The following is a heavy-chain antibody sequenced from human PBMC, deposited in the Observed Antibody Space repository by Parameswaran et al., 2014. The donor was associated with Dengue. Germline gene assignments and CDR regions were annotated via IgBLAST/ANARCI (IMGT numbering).Heavy chain of an antibody. CDR3: ARAGRYNWNYVDY. D-gene: IGHD1-20*01. Sequence: WVRQAPGQGLEWMGWINPNSGGTNYAQKFQGWVTMTRDTSISTAYMELSRLRSDDTAVYYCARAGRYNWNYVDYWGQGTLVTVSS. CDR2: INPNSGGT. J-gene: IGHJ4*02. V-gene: IGHV1-2*04.